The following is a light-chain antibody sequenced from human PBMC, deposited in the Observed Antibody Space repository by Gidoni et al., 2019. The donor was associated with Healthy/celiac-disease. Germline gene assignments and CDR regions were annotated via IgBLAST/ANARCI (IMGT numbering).Light chain of an antibody. CDR2: WAS. Sequence: DIVMTKSPDSLVVSLGERATINCKSSQIVLYSSNNKNYLAWYQQKPGQPPKLLIYWASTRESGVPDRFSGSGSWTDFTLTISSLQAEAVAVYYCQQYYNTPQTFXHXTKVEIK. CDR1: QIVLYSSNNKNY. V-gene: IGKV4-1*01. J-gene: IGKJ1*01. CDR3: QQYYNTPQT.